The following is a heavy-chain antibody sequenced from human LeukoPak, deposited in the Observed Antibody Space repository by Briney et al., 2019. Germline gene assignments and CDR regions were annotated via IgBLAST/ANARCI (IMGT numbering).Heavy chain of an antibody. V-gene: IGHV3-21*01. D-gene: IGHD3-10*01. J-gene: IGHJ5*02. CDR1: GFTFSSYS. CDR2: ISSSSYI. Sequence: GGSLRLSCAASGFTFSSYSMNWVRQAPGKGLEWVSSISSSSYIYNADSVKGRFTISRDNAKNSLYLQMNSLRAEDTAVYYCARDIDYGSRSPPGWFDPWGQGTLVTVSS. CDR3: ARDIDYGSRSPPGWFDP.